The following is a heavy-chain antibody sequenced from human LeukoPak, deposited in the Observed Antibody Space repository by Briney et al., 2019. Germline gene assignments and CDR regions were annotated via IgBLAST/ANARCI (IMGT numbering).Heavy chain of an antibody. V-gene: IGHV4-59*11. CDR1: GVSISSLS. Sequence: PSETLSLTCTVSGVSISSLSWSWIRQPPGGGLESIGSISNTGATNYNPSLKSRVTISVDTSNNEVSLKVTSVNAADTAVYYCARGSDSYGYPYHYYYYMDVWGKGTTVTVSS. J-gene: IGHJ6*03. D-gene: IGHD5-18*01. CDR2: ISNTGAT. CDR3: ARGSDSYGYPYHYYYYMDV.